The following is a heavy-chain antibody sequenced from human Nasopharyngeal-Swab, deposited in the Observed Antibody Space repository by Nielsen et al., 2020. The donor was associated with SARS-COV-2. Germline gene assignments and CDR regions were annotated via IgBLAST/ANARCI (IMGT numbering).Heavy chain of an antibody. CDR1: GGSFSGYY. CDR3: ARYGAGGSRITMVRGYTDV. Sequence: SETLSLTCAVYGGSFSGYYWSWIRQPPGKGLEWIGEINHSGSTNYNPSLKSRVTISVDTSKNQFSLKLSSVTAADTAVYYCARYGAGGSRITMVRGYTDVWGKGTTVTVSS. J-gene: IGHJ6*03. D-gene: IGHD3-10*01. CDR2: INHSGST. V-gene: IGHV4-34*01.